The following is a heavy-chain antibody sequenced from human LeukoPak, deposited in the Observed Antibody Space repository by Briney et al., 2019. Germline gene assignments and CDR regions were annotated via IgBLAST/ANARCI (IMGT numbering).Heavy chain of an antibody. J-gene: IGHJ5*02. D-gene: IGHD3-3*01. CDR2: INPNSGGT. Sequence: ASVKVSCKASGYTFTGYYMHWVRQAPGQGLEWMGWINPNSGGTNYAQKFQGRVTMTRDTSISTAYMELSRLRSDDMAVYYCARESDYDFWSGYIWFDPWGQGTLVTVSS. CDR3: ARESDYDFWSGYIWFDP. CDR1: GYTFTGYY. V-gene: IGHV1-2*02.